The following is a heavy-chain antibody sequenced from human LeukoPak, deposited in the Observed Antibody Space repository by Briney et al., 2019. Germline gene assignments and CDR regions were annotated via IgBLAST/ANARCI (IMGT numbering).Heavy chain of an antibody. CDR3: AKGGSSWYRGYFQH. V-gene: IGHV3-23*01. CDR1: GFIFSRYS. Sequence: PGESLRLSCAVSGFIFSRYSMSWVRQAPGKGLEWVSAISGSGGSTYYADSVKGRFTISRDNSKNTLYLLMNSLRAEDTAVYYCAKGGSSWYRGYFQHWGQGTLVTVSS. CDR2: ISGSGGST. D-gene: IGHD6-13*01. J-gene: IGHJ1*01.